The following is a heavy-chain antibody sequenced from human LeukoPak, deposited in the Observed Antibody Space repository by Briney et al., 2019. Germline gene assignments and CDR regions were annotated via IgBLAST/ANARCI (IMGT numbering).Heavy chain of an antibody. J-gene: IGHJ4*02. CDR3: ARDLRSYDFWSGYSTYYFDY. CDR2: ISYDGSNK. CDR1: GFTLSSYA. Sequence: GGSLRLSCAASGFTLSSYAMHWVRQAPGKGLEWVAVISYDGSNKYYADSVKGRFAISRDNAKNSLYLQMNSLRDEDTAVYYCARDLRSYDFWSGYSTYYFDYWGQGTLVTVSS. V-gene: IGHV3-30*09. D-gene: IGHD3-3*01.